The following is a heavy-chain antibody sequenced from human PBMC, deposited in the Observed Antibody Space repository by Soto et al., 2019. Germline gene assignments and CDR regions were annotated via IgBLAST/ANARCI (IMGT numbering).Heavy chain of an antibody. CDR3: AKGAHYDSCRRYAENSYYYMDF. CDR2: ISGSGGSN. CDR1: GFTFSSYA. J-gene: IGHJ6*03. V-gene: IGHV3-23*01. D-gene: IGHD3-3*01. Sequence: GGSLRLSCAASGFTFSSYAMSWVRQAPGKGLEWVSAISGSGGSNYYADSVKGRFTISRANSKNTLYMQMNSLRAEDTSVYYYAKGAHYDSCRRYAENSYYYMDFWGKGTTVTVSS.